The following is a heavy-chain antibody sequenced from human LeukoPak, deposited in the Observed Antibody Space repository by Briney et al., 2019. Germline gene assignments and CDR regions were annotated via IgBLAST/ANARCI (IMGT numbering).Heavy chain of an antibody. J-gene: IGHJ4*01. CDR3: VRGGRDSGSFIPFDY. CDR1: GFTFSSYW. CDR2: VNTGGSGT. Sequence: GGSLRLSCAASGFTFSSYWMHWVRQDPGKGLVWVSRVNTGGSGTSYADSVKGRFTISRDNAENTLYLQMNSLTAEDTAVYYCVRGGRDSGSFIPFDYWGHGILVTVSS. D-gene: IGHD3-10*01. V-gene: IGHV3-74*01.